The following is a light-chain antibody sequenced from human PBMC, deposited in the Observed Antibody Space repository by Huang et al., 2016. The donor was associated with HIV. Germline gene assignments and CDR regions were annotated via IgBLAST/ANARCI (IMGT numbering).Light chain of an antibody. Sequence: EIVMTQSPATLSVSPGERATLSCRASQSVSSNLAWDQQKPGQAPRLLIYGASTRATGIPARFSGSGSGTEFTLTISSLQSEDFAVYYCQQYNNWPPATFGPGTKMDIK. J-gene: IGKJ3*01. CDR3: QQYNNWPPAT. CDR1: QSVSSN. CDR2: GAS. V-gene: IGKV3-15*01.